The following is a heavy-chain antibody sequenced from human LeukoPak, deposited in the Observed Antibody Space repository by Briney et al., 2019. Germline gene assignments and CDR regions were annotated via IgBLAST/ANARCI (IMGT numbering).Heavy chain of an antibody. D-gene: IGHD5-12*01. CDR1: GFTFSSYA. V-gene: IGHV3-64D*09. Sequence: GGSLRLSCSASGFTFSSYAMHWVRQAPGKGLEYVSAISSNGGSTYYADSVKGRFTISRDNSKSTLYLQMSSLRAEDTAVYYCVKGGCYSGYDPCIDYWGQGTLVTVSS. CDR3: VKGGCYSGYDPCIDY. CDR2: ISSNGGST. J-gene: IGHJ4*02.